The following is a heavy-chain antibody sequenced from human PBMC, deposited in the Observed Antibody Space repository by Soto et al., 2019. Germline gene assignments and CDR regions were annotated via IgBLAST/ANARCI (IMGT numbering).Heavy chain of an antibody. D-gene: IGHD6-13*01. CDR3: AREHKLYSTGYGMDV. CDR1: GGSISSSNW. J-gene: IGHJ6*02. V-gene: IGHV4-4*02. CDR2: IYHSGST. Sequence: PSETLSLTCAVSGGSISSSNWWSWVRQPPGKGLEWIGEIYHSGSTNYNPSLKSRVTISVDKSKNQFSLKLSSVTAADTAVYYCAREHKLYSTGYGMDVWGQGTTVTVS.